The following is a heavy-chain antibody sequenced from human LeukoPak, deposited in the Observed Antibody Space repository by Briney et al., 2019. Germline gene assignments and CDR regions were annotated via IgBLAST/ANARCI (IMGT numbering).Heavy chain of an antibody. CDR2: INWDGSST. Sequence: GGSLRLSCAASGFTFDDYGMSWVRQAPGKGLEWVSGINWDGSSTGYADSVKGRFSISRDNAKNSLYLQLNSLRAEDTAFYYCARAPLAAYYFDYWGQGTLVTVSS. CDR1: GFTFDDYG. D-gene: IGHD6-25*01. V-gene: IGHV3-20*04. J-gene: IGHJ4*02. CDR3: ARAPLAAYYFDY.